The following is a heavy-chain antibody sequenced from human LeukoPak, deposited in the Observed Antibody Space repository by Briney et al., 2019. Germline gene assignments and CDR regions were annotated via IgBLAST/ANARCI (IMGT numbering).Heavy chain of an antibody. CDR1: GFTFSRYY. J-gene: IGHJ6*02. V-gene: IGHV3-23*01. D-gene: IGHD2-2*01. Sequence: PGGSLRLSCAASGFTFSRYYMSWVRQTPGKGLEWASGVGVRGVKTFYADSVKGRFTVSRDNAKSTVFLQMNSLRPEDSAVYYCAKIVVPAAYYFYGMDVWGQGTTVTVSS. CDR2: VGVRGVKT. CDR3: AKIVVPAAYYFYGMDV.